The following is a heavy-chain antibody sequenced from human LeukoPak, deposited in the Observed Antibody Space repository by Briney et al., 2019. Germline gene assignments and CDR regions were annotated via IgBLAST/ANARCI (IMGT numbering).Heavy chain of an antibody. CDR1: GFTFSSYD. J-gene: IGHJ4*02. CDR3: ARDEARGYDFRPQDH. CDR2: ISSDGSNK. V-gene: IGHV3-30-3*01. Sequence: GGSLRLSCAASGFTFSSYDMHWVRQAPGKGLEWVALISSDGSNKKYADSVKGRFTISRDNSKNTLYLQMNSLRAEDTAVYYCARDEARGYDFRPQDHWGQGTLVSVSS. D-gene: IGHD3-3*01.